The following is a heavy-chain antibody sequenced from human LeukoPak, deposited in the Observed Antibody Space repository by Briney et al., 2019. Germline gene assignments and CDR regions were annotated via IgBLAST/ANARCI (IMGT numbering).Heavy chain of an antibody. CDR1: GFTLSSSW. CDR3: ARDPRRVDRFRFRDYYYYYGMDV. CDR2: INGDGSST. J-gene: IGHJ6*02. Sequence: GGSLRLSCAASGFTLSSSWMHWVRQAPGQGLVWVSRINGDGSSTTYVESVQGRFTISRDNAKNTLYRQMNSLRAEDTAVYYCARDPRRVDRFRFRDYYYYYGMDVWGQGTTVTVSS. V-gene: IGHV3-74*01. D-gene: IGHD3-10*01.